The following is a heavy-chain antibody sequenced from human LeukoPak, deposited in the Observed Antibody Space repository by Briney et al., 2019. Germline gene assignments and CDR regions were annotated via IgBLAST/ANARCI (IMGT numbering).Heavy chain of an antibody. CDR3: ATDKRYAFDY. D-gene: IGHD3-9*01. V-gene: IGHV3-48*02. J-gene: IGHJ4*02. CDR1: GFSFTDYP. CDR2: IRTTAEGAKYA. Sequence: GGSLRLSCATSGFSFTDYPMNWVRQAPGKGLEWISNIRTTAEGAKYAYYADSVKGRVTISRDDGKNTLYLHMNSLRDDDTAVYYCATDKRYAFDYWGQGILVTVSS.